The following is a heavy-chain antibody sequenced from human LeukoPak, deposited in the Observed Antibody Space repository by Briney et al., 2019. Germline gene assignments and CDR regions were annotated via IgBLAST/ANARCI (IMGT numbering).Heavy chain of an antibody. CDR3: ARESSSWYYFDY. CDR1: GFTVSSNY. CDR2: IYSGGST. V-gene: IGHV3-53*01. D-gene: IGHD6-13*01. J-gene: IGHJ4*02. Sequence: GGSLRLSCAASGFTVSSNYMSWVRQAPGKGLEWVSVIYSGGSTYYADSVKGRFTISRDNSKNTLYLQMNSLRAEDTAVYYCARESSSWYYFDYRGQGTLVTVSS.